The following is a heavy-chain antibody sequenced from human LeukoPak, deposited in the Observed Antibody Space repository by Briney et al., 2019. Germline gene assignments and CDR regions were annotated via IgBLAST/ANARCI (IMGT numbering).Heavy chain of an antibody. J-gene: IGHJ5*02. Sequence: GASVKVSCKASGYTFTSYGISWVRQAPGQGLEWMGWISAYNGNTNYAQKLQGRVTMTTDTSTSTAYMELRSLRSDDTAVYYCARAPPLIAAHLWWFDPWGQGTLVTVSS. CDR2: ISAYNGNT. D-gene: IGHD6-6*01. V-gene: IGHV1-18*01. CDR1: GYTFTSYG. CDR3: ARAPPLIAAHLWWFDP.